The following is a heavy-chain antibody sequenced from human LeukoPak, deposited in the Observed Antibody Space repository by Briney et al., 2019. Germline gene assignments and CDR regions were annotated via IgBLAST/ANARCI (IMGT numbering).Heavy chain of an antibody. Sequence: GGSLRLSCGASGFTFTSHWMSWVRQAPGKGLEWVANIMEDGSEKKYVDSVKGRFTISRDNTKNSVYLQMSGLRAEDTAIYYCVRDKVGGSNDFWGQGTLVTAPS. J-gene: IGHJ4*02. D-gene: IGHD2-15*01. CDR3: VRDKVGGSNDF. CDR2: IMEDGSEK. V-gene: IGHV3-7*01. CDR1: GFTFTSHW.